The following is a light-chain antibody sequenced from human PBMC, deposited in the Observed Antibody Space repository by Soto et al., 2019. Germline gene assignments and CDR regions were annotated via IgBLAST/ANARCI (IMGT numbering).Light chain of an antibody. V-gene: IGKV3-20*01. J-gene: IGKJ1*01. CDR3: QQYASSQWT. CDR2: GAS. Sequence: EIVLTQSPGTLSLSPGERATLSCRASQSVSSNYLAWYQQKPGQAPRLLIYGASSRATGISDKISGSGSGTDFTLTVSRLEPEDFGVYYCQQYASSQWTFGQGTKVEIK. CDR1: QSVSSNY.